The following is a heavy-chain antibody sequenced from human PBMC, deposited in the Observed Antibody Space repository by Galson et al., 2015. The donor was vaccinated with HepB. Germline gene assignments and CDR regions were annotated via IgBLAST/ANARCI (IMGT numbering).Heavy chain of an antibody. CDR1: GYSFTNYG. D-gene: IGHD2-2*01. CDR2: ISTSNGNT. V-gene: IGHV1-18*01. Sequence: SVKVSCKASGYSFTNYGITWVRQAPGQGLEWMGWISTSNGNTNYAQKFQSRVTMTTDTSTSTAYMDLRSLRSDDTAVYYCAKDLEGFCTSSSCYFAFDIWGQGTMVTVSS. J-gene: IGHJ3*02. CDR3: AKDLEGFCTSSSCYFAFDI.